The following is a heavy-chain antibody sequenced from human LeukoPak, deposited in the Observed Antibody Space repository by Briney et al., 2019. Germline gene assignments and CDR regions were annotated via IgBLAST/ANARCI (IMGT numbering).Heavy chain of an antibody. J-gene: IGHJ4*02. D-gene: IGHD3-22*01. CDR1: GYTFTSYD. CDR2: MNPNSGNA. Sequence: ASVKVSCKASGYTFTSYDINWVRQATGQGLGLMGWMNPNSGNAGYAQKFQGRVTMTRNTSISTAYMELSSLRSEDTAVYYCARGRSSGYYPENWGQGTLVTVSS. CDR3: ARGRSSGYYPEN. V-gene: IGHV1-8*01.